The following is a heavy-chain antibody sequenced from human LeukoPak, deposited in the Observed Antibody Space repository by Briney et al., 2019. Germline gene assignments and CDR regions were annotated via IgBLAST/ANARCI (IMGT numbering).Heavy chain of an antibody. Sequence: ASVKVSCKASGYTFTSYDINWVRQATGQGLEWMGWMNPNSGNTGYAQKFQGRVTMTRDMSTSTVYMELSSLRSEDTAVYYCAVGSIVGADGYFDYWGQGTLVTVSS. J-gene: IGHJ4*02. CDR1: GYTFTSYD. CDR2: MNPNSGNT. CDR3: AVGSIVGADGYFDY. V-gene: IGHV1-8*01. D-gene: IGHD1-26*01.